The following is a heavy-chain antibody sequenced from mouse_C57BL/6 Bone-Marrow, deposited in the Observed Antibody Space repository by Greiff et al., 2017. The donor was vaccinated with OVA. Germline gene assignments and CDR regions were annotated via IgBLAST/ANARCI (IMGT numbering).Heavy chain of an antibody. CDR2: INPNNGGT. CDR1: GYTFTDYY. V-gene: IGHV1-26*01. Sequence: VQLQQSGPELVKPGASVKISCKASGYTFTDYYMNWVKQSHGKSLEWIGDINPNNGGTSYNQKFKGKATLTVDKSSSTAYMELRSLTSEDSAVYYCAGGTDAWFAYWGQGTLVTVSA. D-gene: IGHD3-3*01. J-gene: IGHJ3*01. CDR3: AGGTDAWFAY.